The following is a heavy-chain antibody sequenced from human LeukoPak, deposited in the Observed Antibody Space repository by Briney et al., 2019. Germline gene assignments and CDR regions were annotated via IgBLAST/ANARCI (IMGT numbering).Heavy chain of an antibody. CDR3: ARDPLPPGSSWYIHAFDI. CDR1: GFTFSSYW. J-gene: IGHJ3*02. Sequence: GGSLRLSCAASGFTFSSYWMHWVRQAPGKGLMWVSRINSDGRGTNYADSVKGRFTISRDNAKNSLYLQMNSLRAEDTALYYCARDPLPPGSSWYIHAFDIWGQGTMVTVSS. CDR2: INSDGRGT. D-gene: IGHD6-13*01. V-gene: IGHV3-74*01.